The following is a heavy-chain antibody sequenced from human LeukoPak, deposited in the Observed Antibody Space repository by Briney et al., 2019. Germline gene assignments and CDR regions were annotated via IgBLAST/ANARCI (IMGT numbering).Heavy chain of an antibody. D-gene: IGHD3-3*01. Sequence: GASVKVSCTVSGYTRSDLSIHWGRQAPGKGHGRKGGFDTEDGETIYAQKFQGRLTITEETSTNTAYMTLSSLRSEDTAVYYCATGRLTIFGVVIRLDYWDQGTLVIVTS. CDR2: FDTEDGET. CDR3: ATGRLTIFGVVIRLDY. J-gene: IGHJ4*02. CDR1: GYTRSDLS. V-gene: IGHV1-24*01.